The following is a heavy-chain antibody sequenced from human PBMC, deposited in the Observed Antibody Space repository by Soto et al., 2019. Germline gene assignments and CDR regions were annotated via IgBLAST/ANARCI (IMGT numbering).Heavy chain of an antibody. CDR1: GGSLSGYY. D-gene: IGHD2-15*01. V-gene: IGHV4-59*08. CDR3: ARHCSGGSCFAP. CDR2: IYNIGST. J-gene: IGHJ5*01. Sequence: SGTLALTCTVSGGSLSGYYWRWLRQPPGKGLEWIGYIYNIGSTNYNPSLRGRVTMSIDTSQEQFSLKLSSVTAADTAVYYCARHCSGGSCFAPWGRGTLVTVSS.